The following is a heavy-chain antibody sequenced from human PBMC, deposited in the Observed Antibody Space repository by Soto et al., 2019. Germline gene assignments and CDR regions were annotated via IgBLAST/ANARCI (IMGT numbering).Heavy chain of an antibody. CDR3: ARSVEGHFDY. D-gene: IGHD6-19*01. V-gene: IGHV3-48*02. J-gene: IGHJ4*02. Sequence: EVQLVESGGGLVQPGGSLRLTCVASGFPFSIYSMNWVRQAPGKGLEWSSYITSDTNTIKYADSVKGRFTISRDNAKNLVYLQMNSLRDEDTAVYFCARSVEGHFDYWVQGTVVTFSS. CDR1: GFPFSIYS. CDR2: ITSDTNTI.